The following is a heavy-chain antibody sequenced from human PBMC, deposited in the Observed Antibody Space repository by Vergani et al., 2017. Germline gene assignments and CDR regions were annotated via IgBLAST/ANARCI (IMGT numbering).Heavy chain of an antibody. V-gene: IGHV3-33*01. J-gene: IGHJ6*03. D-gene: IGHD7-27*01. Sequence: QVQLVESGGGVVQPGRSLRLSCAASRFMFSSYYMHWVRQAPGKGLEWVAVIWFDGSNKYYADSVKGRFTISRDNSKNTLYLKMNSLRAEDTAVYYCAREAGDFDYYYYMDVWGKGTTVTVSS. CDR3: AREAGDFDYYYYMDV. CDR1: RFMFSSYY. CDR2: IWFDGSNK.